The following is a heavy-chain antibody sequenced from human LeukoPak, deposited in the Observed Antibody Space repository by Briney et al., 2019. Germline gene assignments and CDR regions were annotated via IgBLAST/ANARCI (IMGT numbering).Heavy chain of an antibody. D-gene: IGHD1-1*01. J-gene: IGHJ4*02. V-gene: IGHV3-7*01. CDR3: ARDGDPDDPYYFDY. Sequence: PGGSLRLSCAASGFTFSTYWMSWVRQAPGKGLEWVANIKQDGSEKYYVDSVKGRFTISRDNAKNSLYLQMISLRAEDTAVYYCARDGDPDDPYYFDYWGQGTLVTVSS. CDR2: IKQDGSEK. CDR1: GFTFSTYW.